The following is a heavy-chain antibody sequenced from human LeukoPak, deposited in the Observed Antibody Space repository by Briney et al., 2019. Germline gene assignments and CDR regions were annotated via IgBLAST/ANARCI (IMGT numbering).Heavy chain of an antibody. CDR3: ARDRLAAAGFRIFDY. CDR1: GFSFSVYS. CDR2: ISSSSATI. V-gene: IGHV3-48*04. J-gene: IGHJ4*02. D-gene: IGHD6-13*01. Sequence: GGSLRLSCAASGFSFSVYSMEWVRQAPGEGLEWSSYISSSSATIYYAGSVRGRFTTSRDNAKNSLYLQMNSLRAEDTAVYYCARDRLAAAGFRIFDYWGQGSIVTVSS.